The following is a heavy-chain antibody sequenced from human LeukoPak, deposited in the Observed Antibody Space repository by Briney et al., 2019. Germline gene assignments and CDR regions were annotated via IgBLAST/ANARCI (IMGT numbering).Heavy chain of an antibody. CDR2: ISAYNGNT. Sequence: ASVKVSCKASGYTFTSYGISWVRQAPGQGLEWMGWISAYNGNTNYAQKLQGRVTMTTDTSTSIAYMELRSLRSDDTAVYYCARVPWNTMVRGAQDAFDIWGQGTMVTVSS. CDR3: ARVPWNTMVRGAQDAFDI. J-gene: IGHJ3*02. CDR1: GYTFTSYG. V-gene: IGHV1-18*01. D-gene: IGHD3-10*01.